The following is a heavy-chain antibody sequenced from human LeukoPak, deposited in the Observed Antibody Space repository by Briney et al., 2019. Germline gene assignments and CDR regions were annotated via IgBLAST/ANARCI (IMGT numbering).Heavy chain of an antibody. CDR3: ARDPYYYDSSGYYSTDY. V-gene: IGHV3-48*02. Sequence: PGGSLRLSCAASRFTFSSYGMNWVRPAPGKGLEWVSYISDSTSSKYYADSVKGRFTISRDNAKNSLYLQMNSLRDEDTAVYYCARDPYYYDSSGYYSTDYWGQGTLVTVSS. CDR2: ISDSTSSK. D-gene: IGHD3-22*01. CDR1: RFTFSSYG. J-gene: IGHJ4*02.